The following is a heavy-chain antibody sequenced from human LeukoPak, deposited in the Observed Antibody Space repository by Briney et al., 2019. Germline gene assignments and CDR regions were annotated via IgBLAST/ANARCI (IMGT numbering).Heavy chain of an antibody. V-gene: IGHV3-21*01. CDR2: ISSSSSYI. CDR3: VGLLTTDAFDI. D-gene: IGHD2-15*01. CDR1: GFTFSSYS. Sequence: GSLRLSCAASGFTFSSYSMNWVRRAPGKGLEWVSSISSSSSYIYYADSVKGRFTISRDNAKNSLYLQMNSLRAEDTAVYYCVGLLTTDAFDIWGQGTMVTVSS. J-gene: IGHJ3*02.